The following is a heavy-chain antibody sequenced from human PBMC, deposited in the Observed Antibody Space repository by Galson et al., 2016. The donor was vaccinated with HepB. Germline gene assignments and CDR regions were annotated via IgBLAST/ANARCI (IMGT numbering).Heavy chain of an antibody. D-gene: IGHD1-7*01. CDR2: IIPIFGTT. CDR1: GGTFSSDA. V-gene: IGHV1-69*13. Sequence: SVKVSCKASGGTFSSDAISWVRQAPGQGLEWMGGIIPIFGTTKYAQQFQGRVTITADESTGSAYMELSSLRSEDAAVYYCASQITGTAVPLVRLLVRKPLKILGYFASGGQGTLVTVSS. J-gene: IGHJ4*02. CDR3: ASQITGTAVPLVRLLVRKPLKILGYFAS.